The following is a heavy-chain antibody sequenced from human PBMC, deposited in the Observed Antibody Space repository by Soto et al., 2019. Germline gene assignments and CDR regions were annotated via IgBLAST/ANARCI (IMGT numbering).Heavy chain of an antibody. Sequence: ASVKVSCKASGYTFTSYGISWVRQAPGQGLEWMGWISAYNGNTNYAQKLQGRVTMTTDTSTSTAYMELRSLRSDDTAVYYCAGSTTRPRDYYYGIDVWGPGTTVTVSS. J-gene: IGHJ6*02. D-gene: IGHD2-2*01. V-gene: IGHV1-18*01. CDR1: GYTFTSYG. CDR2: ISAYNGNT. CDR3: AGSTTRPRDYYYGIDV.